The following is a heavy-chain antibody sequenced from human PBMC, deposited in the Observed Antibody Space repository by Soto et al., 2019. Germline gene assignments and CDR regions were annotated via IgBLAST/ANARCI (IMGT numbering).Heavy chain of an antibody. CDR1: GFTFSSYG. V-gene: IGHV3-33*01. CDR2: IRYDGSNK. CDR3: ARDSDVADTPRLDY. J-gene: IGHJ4*02. Sequence: QVQLVESGGGVVQPGRSLRLSCAASGFTFSSYGMHWVRQAPGKGLEWVAGIRYDGSNKYYADSVKGRFTISRDNSKNTLYLQMNSLRAEDTAVYYCARDSDVADTPRLDYWGQGTLVTVSS. D-gene: IGHD6-19*01.